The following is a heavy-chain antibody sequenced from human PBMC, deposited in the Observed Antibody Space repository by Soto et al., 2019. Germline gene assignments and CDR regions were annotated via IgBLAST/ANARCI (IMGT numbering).Heavy chain of an antibody. CDR3: ASSKRVPVGSSWYPLY. V-gene: IGHV1-24*01. CDR2: FDPEDGET. J-gene: IGHJ4*02. D-gene: IGHD6-13*01. CDR1: GYTLTELS. Sequence: ASVKVSCKVSGYTLTELSMHWVRQAPGKGLEWMGGFDPEDGETIYAQKFQGRVTMTEDTSTDTAYMELSSLRSEDTAVYYCASSKRVPVGSSWYPLYWGQGTLVTVSS.